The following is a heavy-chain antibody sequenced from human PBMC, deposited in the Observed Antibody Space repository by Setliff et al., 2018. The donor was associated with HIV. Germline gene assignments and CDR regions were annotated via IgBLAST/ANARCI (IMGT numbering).Heavy chain of an antibody. V-gene: IGHV4-38-2*02. J-gene: IGHJ2*01. CDR1: GYSISSGYY. Sequence: PSETLSLTCTVSGYSISSGYYWGWIRQPPGKGLEWIGSIYHNGITYYNPSLKSRVTISVDTSQDQFSLKLSSVTAADTAVYYCARPGVVGSSWSWYFDLWGRGTLVTVSS. CDR3: ARPGVVGSSWSWYFDL. CDR2: IYHNGIT. D-gene: IGHD6-13*01.